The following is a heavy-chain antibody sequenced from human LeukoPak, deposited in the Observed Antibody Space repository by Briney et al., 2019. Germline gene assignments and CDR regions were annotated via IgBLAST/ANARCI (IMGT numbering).Heavy chain of an antibody. CDR1: GGSISSGDYY. V-gene: IGHV4-30-4*01. Sequence: PSETLSLTCTVSGGSISSGDYYWSWIRQPPGKGLEWIGYIYYSGSTYYNPSLKSRVTTSVDTSKNQFSLKLSSVTAADTAVYYCARFDYGGNARHFDYWGQGTLVTVSS. J-gene: IGHJ4*02. CDR2: IYYSGST. D-gene: IGHD4-23*01. CDR3: ARFDYGGNARHFDY.